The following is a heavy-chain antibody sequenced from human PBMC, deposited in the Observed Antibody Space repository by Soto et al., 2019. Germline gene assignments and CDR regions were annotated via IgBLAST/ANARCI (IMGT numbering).Heavy chain of an antibody. CDR1: GFTFSSYG. J-gene: IGHJ5*02. D-gene: IGHD3-10*01. CDR3: AKETYHYGAGSEPDNWFDP. CDR2: ISYDGSNK. V-gene: IGHV3-30*18. Sequence: QVQLVESGGGVVQPGRSLRLSCAASGFTFSSYGMHWVRQALGKGLEWVAVISYDGSNKYYAESVKGRFTISRDNSKNTLYLQMNSLRPEDMAVYHCAKETYHYGAGSEPDNWFDPWGQGTLVTVSS.